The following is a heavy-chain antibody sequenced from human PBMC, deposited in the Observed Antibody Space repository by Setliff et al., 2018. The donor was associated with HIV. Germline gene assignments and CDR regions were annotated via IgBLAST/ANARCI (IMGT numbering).Heavy chain of an antibody. CDR2: ISSGRIYT. Sequence: GGSLRLSCAASGFIFSRYSMTWVRQAPGKGLEWVSFISSGRIYTNYADSVKGRFTIPRDDAKNSLYLEMNSLRVEDTAVYYCARVGLWSHYSPDYWGQGTLVTVSS. J-gene: IGHJ4*02. CDR3: ARVGLWSHYSPDY. CDR1: GFIFSRYS. V-gene: IGHV3-21*04. D-gene: IGHD3-3*01.